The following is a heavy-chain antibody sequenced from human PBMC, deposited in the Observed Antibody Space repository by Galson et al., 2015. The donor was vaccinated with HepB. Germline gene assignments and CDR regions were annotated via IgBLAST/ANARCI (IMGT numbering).Heavy chain of an antibody. CDR2: IYPGDSDT. Sequence: QSGAEVKKPGESLKISCKGSGYSFTSYWIGWVRQMPGKGLEWMGIIYPGDSDTRYSPSFQGQVTISADKSISTAYLQWSSLKASDTAMYYCARHLSYDFGVLLYGMDVWGQGTTVTVSS. D-gene: IGHD3-3*01. V-gene: IGHV5-51*01. CDR1: GYSFTSYW. CDR3: ARHLSYDFGVLLYGMDV. J-gene: IGHJ6*02.